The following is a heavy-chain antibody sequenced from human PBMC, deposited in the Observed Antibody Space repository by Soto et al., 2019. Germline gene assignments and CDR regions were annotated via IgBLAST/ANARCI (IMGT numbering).Heavy chain of an antibody. D-gene: IGHD6-19*01. J-gene: IGHJ4*02. V-gene: IGHV3-30*18. CDR3: AKESLLGGAVAGRGDLGY. CDR2: ISYDGSNK. Sequence: GGSLRLSCAASGFTFSSYGMHWVRQAPGKGLEWVAVISYDGSNKYYADSVKGRFTISRDNSKNTLYLQMNSLRAEDTAVYYCAKESLLGGAVAGRGDLGYWGQGT. CDR1: GFTFSSYG.